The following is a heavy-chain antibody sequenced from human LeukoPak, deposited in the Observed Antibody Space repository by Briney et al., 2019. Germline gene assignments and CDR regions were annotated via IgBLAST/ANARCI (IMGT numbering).Heavy chain of an antibody. CDR2: VSSSSIHI. CDR1: GFTFSNYG. Sequence: GGSLRPSCAASGFTFSNYGMNWVRQAPGKGLEWVSVVSSSSIHIYYADSVKGRFTISRDNAKNSLYLQMNSLRAEDTAVYYCARHLGGIVAYAFDIWGQGTMVTVSS. J-gene: IGHJ3*02. D-gene: IGHD5-12*01. CDR3: ARHLGGIVAYAFDI. V-gene: IGHV3-21*01.